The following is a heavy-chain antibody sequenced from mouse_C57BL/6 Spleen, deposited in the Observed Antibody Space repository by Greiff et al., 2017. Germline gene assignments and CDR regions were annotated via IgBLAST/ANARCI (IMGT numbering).Heavy chain of an antibody. CDR2: INPNNGGT. Sequence: EVKLQESGPELVKPGASVKMSCKASGYTFTDYNMHWVKQSHGKSLEWIGYINPNNGGTSYNQKFKGKATLTVNKSSSTAYMELRSLTSEDSAVYYCARNWEYYYAMDYWGQGTSVTVSS. CDR3: ARNWEYYYAMDY. J-gene: IGHJ4*01. V-gene: IGHV1-22*01. D-gene: IGHD4-1*01. CDR1: GYTFTDYN.